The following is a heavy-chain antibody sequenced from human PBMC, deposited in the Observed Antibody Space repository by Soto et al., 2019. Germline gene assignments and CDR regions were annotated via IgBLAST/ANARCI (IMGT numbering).Heavy chain of an antibody. J-gene: IGHJ4*02. CDR1: GYTFTTYG. Sequence: QVQLVQSGPEVKKPGASVKVSCKASGYTFTTYGFSWVRQAPGQGLECVGWISASNGNTHYSEKFQGRVTMTTDTSTNTAYMELRSLTSGDTAVYYCASEPMYYNDGSGYYPLGYWGQGTLVTVSS. CDR3: ASEPMYYNDGSGYYPLGY. CDR2: ISASNGNT. D-gene: IGHD3-22*01. V-gene: IGHV1-18*04.